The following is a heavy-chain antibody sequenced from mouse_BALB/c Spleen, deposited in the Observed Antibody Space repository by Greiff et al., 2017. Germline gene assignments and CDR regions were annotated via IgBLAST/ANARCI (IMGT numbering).Heavy chain of an antibody. CDR2: IDPENGDT. CDR3: KPFYYDYDFDV. Sequence: VQLQQSGAELVRSGASVKLSCTASGFNINDYYMHWVKQRPEQGLEWIGWIDPENGDTEYAPKFQGKATMTADTSSNTAYLQLSSLTSEDTAVYYCKPFYYDYDFDVWGAGTAVTVSS. V-gene: IGHV14-4*02. D-gene: IGHD2-4*01. CDR1: GFNINDYY. J-gene: IGHJ1*01.